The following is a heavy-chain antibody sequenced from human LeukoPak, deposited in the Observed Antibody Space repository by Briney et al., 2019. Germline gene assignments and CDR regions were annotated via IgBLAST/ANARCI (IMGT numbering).Heavy chain of an antibody. V-gene: IGHV4-34*01. D-gene: IGHD6-19*01. Sequence: KPSETLSLTCAVYGGSFSGYYWSWIRQPPGKGLEWIGEINHSGSTNYNPSLKSRVTISVDTSKNQFSLKLSSVTAADTAVYYCARLGKIVAGTWYYGMDVWGQGTTVTVSS. CDR2: INHSGST. J-gene: IGHJ6*02. CDR3: ARLGKIVAGTWYYGMDV. CDR1: GGSFSGYY.